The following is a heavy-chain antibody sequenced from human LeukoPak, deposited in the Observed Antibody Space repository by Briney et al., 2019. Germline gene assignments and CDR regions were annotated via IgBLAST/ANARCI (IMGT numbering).Heavy chain of an antibody. V-gene: IGHV1-18*01. CDR2: ISAYNGNT. Sequence: ASVKVSCKASGYTFTSYGISWVRQAPGQGLEWMGWISAYNGNTNYAQKLQGRVTMTTDTTTSTAYMELRSLRSDDTAVYYCARNPVQYFVWPRPRHFDYWGQGTLVTVSS. CDR3: ARNPVQYFVWPRPRHFDY. D-gene: IGHD3-9*01. CDR1: GYTFTSYG. J-gene: IGHJ4*02.